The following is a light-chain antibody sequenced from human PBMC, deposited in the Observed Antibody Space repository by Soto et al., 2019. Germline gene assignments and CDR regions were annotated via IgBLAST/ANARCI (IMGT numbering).Light chain of an antibody. CDR3: KSYAGSNNYV. CDR1: KSDIGVYDF. Sequence: QSSLPQPPAASWSPGHSVTISWAGTKSDIGVYDFVSWYQHHPGKAPRLIIYEVVQRPSGVPDRFSGSKSGNTASLTVSGLQAADEADYFCKSYAGSNNYVFGSGTKVTVL. V-gene: IGLV2-8*01. J-gene: IGLJ1*01. CDR2: EVV.